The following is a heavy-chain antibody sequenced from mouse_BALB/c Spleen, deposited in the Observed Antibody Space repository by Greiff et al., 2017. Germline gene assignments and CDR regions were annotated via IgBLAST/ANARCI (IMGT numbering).Heavy chain of an antibody. CDR3: ARQEGITTVVATRDY. CDR2: ISSGGSYT. CDR1: GFTFSSYA. D-gene: IGHD1-1*01. V-gene: IGHV5-9-3*01. Sequence: EVKVVESGGGLVKPGGSLKLSCAASGFTFSSYAMSWVRQTPEKRLEWVATISSGGSYTYYPDSVKGRFTISRDNAKNTLYLQMSSLRSEDTAMYYCARQEGITTVVATRDYWGQGTTLTVSS. J-gene: IGHJ2*01.